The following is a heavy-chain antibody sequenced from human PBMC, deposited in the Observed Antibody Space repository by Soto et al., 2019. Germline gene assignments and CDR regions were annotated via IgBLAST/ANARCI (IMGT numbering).Heavy chain of an antibody. CDR2: ISGSGGST. CDR3: AKGADFQSYYSYYMDV. V-gene: IGHV3-23*01. J-gene: IGHJ6*03. Sequence: PGGSLRLSCAASGFTFSSYAMSWIRQAPGKGLEWVSAISGSGGSTYYADSVKGRLTISRDNSKNSLYLQMNSLRAEDTAVYYCAKGADFQSYYSYYMDVWGKGPTVTVSS. CDR1: GFTFSSYA.